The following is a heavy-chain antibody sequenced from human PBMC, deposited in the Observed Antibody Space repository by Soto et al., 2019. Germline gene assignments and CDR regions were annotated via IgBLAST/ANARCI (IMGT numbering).Heavy chain of an antibody. Sequence: QLQLQESGPGLVKPSETLSLTCTVSGGSISSSSYYWGWIRQPPGKGLEWIGSIYYSGSTYYNPSLKSRVTISVDTSKNQFSLKLSSVTAADTAVYYCARIGGYGDFYFDYWGQGTLVTVSS. V-gene: IGHV4-39*01. J-gene: IGHJ4*02. CDR2: IYYSGST. CDR1: GGSISSSSYY. CDR3: ARIGGYGDFYFDY. D-gene: IGHD4-17*01.